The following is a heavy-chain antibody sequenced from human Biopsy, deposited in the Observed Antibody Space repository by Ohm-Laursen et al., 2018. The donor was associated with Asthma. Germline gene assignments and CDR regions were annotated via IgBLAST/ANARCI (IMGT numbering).Heavy chain of an antibody. Sequence: SLRLSCSASGFTFSSYSMHWVRQAPGRGPEYVSFIATDGSNKFYAYSVKGRFTVSRDNSKHTLYLHMTGLRADDTDVYYCVKDHSAGYYYFDDWGQGAQVTVSS. CDR2: IATDGSNK. V-gene: IGHV3-64D*08. CDR3: VKDHSAGYYYFDD. J-gene: IGHJ4*02. D-gene: IGHD2-21*01. CDR1: GFTFSSYS.